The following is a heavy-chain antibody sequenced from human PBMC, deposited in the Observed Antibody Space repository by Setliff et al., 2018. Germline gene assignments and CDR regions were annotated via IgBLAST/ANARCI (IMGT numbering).Heavy chain of an antibody. V-gene: IGHV4-61*09. Sequence: PSETLSLTCTVSGDSISSRRSYWGWFRQPAGKGLEWIGQIYTSWSTNYNPSLKSRVTISLDTSKNQFSLSLSSVTAADTAVYYCARAISGWYSAHYYYMDVWGKGTTVTVS. CDR2: IYTSWST. J-gene: IGHJ6*03. D-gene: IGHD6-19*01. CDR1: GDSISSRRSY. CDR3: ARAISGWYSAHYYYMDV.